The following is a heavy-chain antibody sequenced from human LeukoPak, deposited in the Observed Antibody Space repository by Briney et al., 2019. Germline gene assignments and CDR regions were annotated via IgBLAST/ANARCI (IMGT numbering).Heavy chain of an antibody. V-gene: IGHV4-59*08. Sequence: PSETLSLTCTVSGGSISGYYWSWLRQPPGTGLEWIGYIYYSGSTNYNPSLKSRLTISVDTSKNQFSLKLSSVTAADTAVYYCARATTKNYWYFDLWGRGTLVTVSS. D-gene: IGHD4-17*01. CDR1: GGSISGYY. CDR2: IYYSGST. J-gene: IGHJ2*01. CDR3: ARATTKNYWYFDL.